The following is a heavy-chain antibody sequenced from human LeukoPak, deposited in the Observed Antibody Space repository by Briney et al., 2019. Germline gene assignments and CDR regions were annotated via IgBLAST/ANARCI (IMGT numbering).Heavy chain of an antibody. Sequence: SETLSLTCTVSGYSISSGYFWGWIRQPPGKGLEWIGSIYYSGYTYYSPSLESRVTISVDTSKNQFSLKLSSVTAADTAVYYCAKHYMGSYYNRGLDYWGQGTLVTVSS. V-gene: IGHV4-38-2*02. J-gene: IGHJ4*02. CDR3: AKHYMGSYYNRGLDY. CDR2: IYYSGYT. D-gene: IGHD3-10*01. CDR1: GYSISSGYF.